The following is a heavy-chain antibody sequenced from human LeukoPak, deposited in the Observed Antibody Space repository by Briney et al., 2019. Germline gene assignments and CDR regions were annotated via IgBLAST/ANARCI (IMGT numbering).Heavy chain of an antibody. Sequence: PGRSLRLSCAASGFTFSSYAMHWVRQAPGQGLEYVSTISSNGGSTYYANSVKGRFTISRDNSKNTLYLQMGSLRIEDMAVYYCASSPPTGTTWYFDLWGRGTLVTVSS. J-gene: IGHJ2*01. CDR2: ISSNGGST. D-gene: IGHD1-7*01. CDR1: GFTFSSYA. V-gene: IGHV3-64*01. CDR3: ASSPPTGTTWYFDL.